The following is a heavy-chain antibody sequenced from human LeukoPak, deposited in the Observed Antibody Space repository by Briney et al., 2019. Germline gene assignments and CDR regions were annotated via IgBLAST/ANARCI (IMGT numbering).Heavy chain of an antibody. J-gene: IGHJ5*02. CDR2: ISYDGSNK. CDR1: GFTFSSYA. Sequence: GRSLRLSCAASGFTFSSYAMHWVRQAPGKGLEWVAVISYDGSNKYYADSVKGRFTISRDNSKNTLYLQMNSLRAEDTAVYYCARDGWFDPWGQGTLVTVSS. CDR3: ARDGWFDP. V-gene: IGHV3-30*14.